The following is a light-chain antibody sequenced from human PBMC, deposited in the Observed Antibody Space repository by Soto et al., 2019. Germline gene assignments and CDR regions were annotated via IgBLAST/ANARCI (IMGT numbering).Light chain of an antibody. J-gene: IGKJ4*01. CDR2: VAS. CDR3: TTKNSTPPL. V-gene: IGKV1-17*01. Sequence: DIQITQSPSSLSASVGDRVTITCRASQGIRNDLAWYQQKPGKAPKRLIYVASSLQSGVPSRFSGSGSGTEFTLTISSLQPEVSATYSSTTKNSTPPLFGGRPNV. CDR1: QGIRND.